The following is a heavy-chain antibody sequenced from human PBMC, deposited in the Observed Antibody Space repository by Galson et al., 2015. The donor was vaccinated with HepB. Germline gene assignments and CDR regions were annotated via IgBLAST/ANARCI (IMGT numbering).Heavy chain of an antibody. CDR2: INPSGGST. CDR3: ARGSGSYWGVFDY. CDR1: GYTFTSYY. Sequence: SVKVSCKASGYTFTSYYMHWVRQAPGQGLEWMGIINPSGGSTSYAQKLRGRVTMTRDTSTSTVYMELSSLRSEDTAVYYCARGSGSYWGVFDYWGQGTLVTVSS. J-gene: IGHJ4*02. V-gene: IGHV1-46*04. D-gene: IGHD1-26*01.